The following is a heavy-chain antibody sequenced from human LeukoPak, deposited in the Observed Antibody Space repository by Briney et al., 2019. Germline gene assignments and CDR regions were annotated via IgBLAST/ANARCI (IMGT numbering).Heavy chain of an antibody. Sequence: SSQTLSLTCTVSGGSISSGGYYWSWIRQPPGKGLEWIGYIYHSGSTYYNPSLKSRVTISVDRSKNQFSLKLSSVTAADTAVYYCASTRPRSIVPDYWGQGTLVTVSS. D-gene: IGHD2/OR15-2a*01. CDR1: GGSISSGGYY. V-gene: IGHV4-30-2*01. J-gene: IGHJ4*02. CDR3: ASTRPRSIVPDY. CDR2: IYHSGST.